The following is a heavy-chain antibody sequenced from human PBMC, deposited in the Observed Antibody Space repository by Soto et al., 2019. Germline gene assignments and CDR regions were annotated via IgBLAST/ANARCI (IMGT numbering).Heavy chain of an antibody. CDR3: ARQSGMDV. V-gene: IGHV5-51*01. CDR2: IWPGVSET. CDR1: GYNFNRYW. J-gene: IGHJ6*02. Sequence: GESLKISCKGYGYNFNRYWIGWVRQMPGKGLEWMGIIWPGVSETRYSPSFQGQVIISVDKSINTVHLQWSSLKAPDTAIYYCARQSGMDVWGQGTTVTVSS.